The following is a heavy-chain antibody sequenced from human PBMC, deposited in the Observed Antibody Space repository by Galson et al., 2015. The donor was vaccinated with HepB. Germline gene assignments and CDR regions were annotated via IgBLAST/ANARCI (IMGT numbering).Heavy chain of an antibody. V-gene: IGHV3-30*02. CDR2: IRYDGSNK. Sequence: SLRLSCAASGFTFSSYGMHWVRQAPGKGLEWVAFIRYDGSNKYYADSVKGRFTISRDNSKNTLYLQMNSLRAEDTAVYYCAAQGGGSYYFQHWGQGTLVTVSS. D-gene: IGHD1-26*01. CDR1: GFTFSSYG. CDR3: AAQGGGSYYFQH. J-gene: IGHJ1*01.